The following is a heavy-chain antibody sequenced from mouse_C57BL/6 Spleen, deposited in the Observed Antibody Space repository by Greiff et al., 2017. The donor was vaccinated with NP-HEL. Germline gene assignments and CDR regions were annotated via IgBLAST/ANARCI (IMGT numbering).Heavy chain of an antibody. Sequence: VHVKQSGPELVKPGASVKISCKASGYSFTDYNMNWVKQSNGKSLEWIGVINPNYGTTSYNQKFKGKATLTVDQSSSTAYMQLNSLTSEDSAVYYCARSTAYDYDEDWYFDVWGTGTTVTVSS. D-gene: IGHD2-4*01. CDR2: INPNYGTT. J-gene: IGHJ1*03. CDR1: GYSFTDYN. V-gene: IGHV1-39*01. CDR3: ARSTAYDYDEDWYFDV.